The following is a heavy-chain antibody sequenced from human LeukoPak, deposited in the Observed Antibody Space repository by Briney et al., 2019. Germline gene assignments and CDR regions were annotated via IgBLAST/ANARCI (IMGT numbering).Heavy chain of an antibody. J-gene: IGHJ4*02. D-gene: IGHD2-15*01. CDR1: GFTFGDYA. Sequence: GGPLRLSCTASGFTFGDYAMSWFRQAPGKGLEWVGFIRSKAYGGTTEYAASVKGRFTISRDDSKSIAYLQMNSLKTEDTAVYYCTRGFRRYCSGGSCYELPDYWGQGTLVTVSS. V-gene: IGHV3-49*03. CDR3: TRGFRRYCSGGSCYELPDY. CDR2: IRSKAYGGTT.